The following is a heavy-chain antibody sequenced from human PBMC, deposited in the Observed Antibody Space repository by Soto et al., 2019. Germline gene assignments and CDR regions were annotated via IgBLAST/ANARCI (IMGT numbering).Heavy chain of an antibody. CDR2: IYFRGNS. CDR3: AISGGTNSWYGVFDF. V-gene: IGHV4-30-4*01. J-gene: IGHJ4*02. D-gene: IGHD1-7*01. Sequence: QVQLQQSGPGLVKPSQTLSVTCTVSGDSITSSPYYWSWVRQLPGRGLEWIGYIYFRGNSYYNPSLKSRVTISLDRSKNQFSLELNSVTAADTALYFCAISGGTNSWYGVFDFWGQGTLVNVSS. CDR1: GDSITSSPYY.